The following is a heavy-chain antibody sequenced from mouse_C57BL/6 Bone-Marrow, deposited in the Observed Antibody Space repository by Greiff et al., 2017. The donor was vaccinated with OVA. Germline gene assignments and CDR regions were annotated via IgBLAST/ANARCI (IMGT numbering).Heavy chain of an antibody. V-gene: IGHV1-15*01. CDR1: GYTFTDYE. J-gene: IGHJ2*01. Sequence: LQESGAELVRPGASVTLSCKASGYTFTDYEMHWVKQTPVHGLEWIGAIDPETGGTAYNQKFKGKAILTADKSSSTAYMELRSLTSEDSAVYYCTRRHSSGYNDYWGQGTTLTVSS. CDR3: TRRHSSGYNDY. CDR2: IDPETGGT. D-gene: IGHD3-1*01.